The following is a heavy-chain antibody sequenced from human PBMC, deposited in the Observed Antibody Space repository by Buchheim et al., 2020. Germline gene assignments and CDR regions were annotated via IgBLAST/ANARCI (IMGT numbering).Heavy chain of an antibody. V-gene: IGHV3-23*04. Sequence: EVQLVESGGDLVQPGGSLRLSCAASGFTFGSYAMGWVRQAPGKGLEWLSGISGTGDNTYYADSVKGRFTISRDNSKNTLYLQMNSLRAEDTALYYCGGYKTPYFRFDYWGPGTL. CDR1: GFTFGSYA. CDR2: ISGTGDNT. J-gene: IGHJ4*02. D-gene: IGHD3-10*01. CDR3: GGYKTPYFRFDY.